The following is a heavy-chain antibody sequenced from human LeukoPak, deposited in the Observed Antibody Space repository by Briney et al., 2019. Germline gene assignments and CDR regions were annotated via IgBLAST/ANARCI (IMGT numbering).Heavy chain of an antibody. CDR3: AKDRTMIVVANWFDP. Sequence: GGSLRLSCAASGFIFSSYSMSWVRQAPGKGLEWVSVITGSGGNTYYADSVKGRFTISRDNSKNTLYLQMNSLRAEDTAVYYCAKDRTMIVVANWFDPWGQGTLVTVSS. CDR2: ITGSGGNT. J-gene: IGHJ5*02. CDR1: GFIFSSYS. D-gene: IGHD3-22*01. V-gene: IGHV3-23*01.